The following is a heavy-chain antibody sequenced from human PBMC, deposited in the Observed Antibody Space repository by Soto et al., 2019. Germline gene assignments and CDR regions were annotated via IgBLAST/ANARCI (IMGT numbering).Heavy chain of an antibody. CDR2: ISHSGST. Sequence: SETLSLTCAVYGGSFSGYYWSWIRQPPGKGLEWIGEISHSGSTNYNPSLKSRVTISVDTSKNQFSLKLSSVTAADTAVYYCARGDTAMVPIDYWGQGTLVTVSS. D-gene: IGHD5-18*01. V-gene: IGHV4-34*01. J-gene: IGHJ4*02. CDR1: GGSFSGYY. CDR3: ARGDTAMVPIDY.